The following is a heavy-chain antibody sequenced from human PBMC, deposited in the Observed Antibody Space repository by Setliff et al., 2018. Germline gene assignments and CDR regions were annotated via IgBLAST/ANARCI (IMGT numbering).Heavy chain of an antibody. V-gene: IGHV1-69*05. J-gene: IGHJ4*02. CDR2: TIPSFGST. CDR3: VRSSAPQVVLAADFDF. Sequence: ASVKVSCKASGGTFSSYGISWVRQAPGQGLEWMGGTIPSFGSTNYAQKFQDRVTIITDESTSTAYMELSSLRTEDTAVYYCVRSSAPQVVLAADFDFWGQGTPVTVLL. D-gene: IGHD6-19*01. CDR1: GGTFSSYG.